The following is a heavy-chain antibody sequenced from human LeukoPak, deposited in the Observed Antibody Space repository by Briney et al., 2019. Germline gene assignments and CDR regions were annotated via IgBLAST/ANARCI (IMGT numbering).Heavy chain of an antibody. CDR3: ARDSYYGSGSYGMDV. V-gene: IGHV3-74*01. J-gene: IGHJ6*02. CDR1: GSIFSNYW. CDR2: IHSDGSST. Sequence: PGGSLRLSCAASGSIFSNYWMHWVRQAPGKGLVWVSRIHSDGSSTSYADSVKGRFTISRDNAKNTLYVQMNSLRAEDTAVYYCARDSYYGSGSYGMDVWSQGTTVTVSS. D-gene: IGHD3-10*01.